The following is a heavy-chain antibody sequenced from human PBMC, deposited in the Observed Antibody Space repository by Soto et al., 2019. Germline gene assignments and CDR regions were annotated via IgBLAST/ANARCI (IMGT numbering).Heavy chain of an antibody. CDR2: IRSKANSYAT. CDR3: VIVVVTAIRPPFDY. V-gene: IGHV3-73*01. J-gene: IGHJ4*02. D-gene: IGHD2-21*02. Sequence: GGSLRLSCAASGFTFSGSAMHWVRQASGKGLEWVGRIRSKANSYATAYAASVKGRFTISRDDSKNTAYLQMNSLKTEDTAVYYCVIVVVTAIRPPFDYWGQGTLVTVSS. CDR1: GFTFSGSA.